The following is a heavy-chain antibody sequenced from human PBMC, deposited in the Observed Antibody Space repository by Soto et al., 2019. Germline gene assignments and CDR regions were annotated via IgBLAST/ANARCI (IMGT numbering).Heavy chain of an antibody. CDR2: IDPSASYT. V-gene: IGHV5-10-1*01. J-gene: IGHJ5*02. D-gene: IGHD3-22*01. CDR1: GYSFTSYW. Sequence: GESLKISCKGSGYSFTSYWISWVRQMPGKGLEWMGRIDPSASYTNYSPSFQGHVTISADKSISTAYLQWSSLKASDTAMYYCARHPYPGNYHSSGYYLADPWGQGPLVTVYS. CDR3: ARHPYPGNYHSSGYYLADP.